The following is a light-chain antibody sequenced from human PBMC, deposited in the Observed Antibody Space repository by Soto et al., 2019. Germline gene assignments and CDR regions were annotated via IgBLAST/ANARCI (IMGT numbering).Light chain of an antibody. CDR3: QTWGTGVVV. J-gene: IGLJ2*01. CDR1: SGHSYYT. CDR2: LNNDGSH. Sequence: QPVLTQSPSASASLGASVNLTCTLDSGHSYYTIAWHQQQPEKGPRYLMKLNNDGSHTKGDGIPHRFSGSTSGAERYLTISSLQSEDEADYYCQTWGTGVVVFGGGTKLTVL. V-gene: IGLV4-69*01.